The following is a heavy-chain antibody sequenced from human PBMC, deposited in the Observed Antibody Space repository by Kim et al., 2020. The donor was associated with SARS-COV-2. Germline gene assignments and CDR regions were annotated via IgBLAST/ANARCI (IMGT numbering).Heavy chain of an antibody. V-gene: IGHV3-23*01. CDR3: AKTMQFDS. Sequence: SGGSANYLDSVKGRFTISRDTSKNFLYLQVDSLRTEDTAVYFCAKTMQFDSWGQGTLVTVSS. J-gene: IGHJ4*02. CDR2: SGGSA.